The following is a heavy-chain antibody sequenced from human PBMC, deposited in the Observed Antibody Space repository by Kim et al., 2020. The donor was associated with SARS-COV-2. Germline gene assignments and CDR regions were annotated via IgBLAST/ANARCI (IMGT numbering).Heavy chain of an antibody. V-gene: IGHV3-43D*03. CDR1: GFTFDDYA. CDR2: ISWDGGST. CDR3: AKDIQGTAMFAGAFDI. J-gene: IGHJ3*02. Sequence: GGSLRLSCAASGFTFDDYAMHWVRQAPGKGLEWVSLISWDGGSTYYADSVKGRFTISRDNSKNSLYLQMNSLRAEDTALYYCAKDIQGTAMFAGAFDIWGQGTMVTVSS. D-gene: IGHD5-18*01.